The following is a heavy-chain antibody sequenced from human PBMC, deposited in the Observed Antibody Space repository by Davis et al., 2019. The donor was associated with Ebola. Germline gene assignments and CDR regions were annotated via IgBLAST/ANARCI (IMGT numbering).Heavy chain of an antibody. J-gene: IGHJ4*01. CDR3: ARGPPQDTSTYYWNY. V-gene: IGHV4-34*01. CDR1: GGPFSGYY. Sequence: PSETLSLTCAVYGGPFSGYYWSWIRQSPGKGLEWLGDIDDSGTTNNNPSLKSRVTISADTAKKQFSLRLSSVTAADTAIYYGARGPPQDTSTYYWNYWGHGTLVTVSS. D-gene: IGHD3-10*01. CDR2: IDDSGTT.